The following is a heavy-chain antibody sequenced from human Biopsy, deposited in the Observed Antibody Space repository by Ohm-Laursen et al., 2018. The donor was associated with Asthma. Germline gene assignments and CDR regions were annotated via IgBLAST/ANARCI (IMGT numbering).Heavy chain of an antibody. V-gene: IGHV3-30*03. CDR2: MSFDGRQT. D-gene: IGHD7-27*01. J-gene: IGHJ4*02. Sequence: SLRLSCSASGFSFNSYGMHWVRQAPGKGLEWVAVMSFDGRQTYYADSVKGRFTISRDNSKNTLYLQMNSLTPDDTAVYYCARSSHINWGGYFDYWGQGTLVTVSS. CDR1: GFSFNSYG. CDR3: ARSSHINWGGYFDY.